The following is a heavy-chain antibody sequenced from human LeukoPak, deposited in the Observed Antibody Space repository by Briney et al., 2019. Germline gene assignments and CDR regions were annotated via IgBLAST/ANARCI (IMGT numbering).Heavy chain of an antibody. CDR2: IYYSGST. CDR3: ASSIAVAGEWKNWFDP. J-gene: IGHJ5*02. V-gene: IGHV4-39*07. D-gene: IGHD6-19*01. Sequence: SETLSLTCTVSGGSISRSRDYWGWIRQPPGKGLEWIGSIYYSGSTYSNPSLKSRVTISGDTSKNRFSLKLSSVTAADTAVYYCASSIAVAGEWKNWFDPWGQGTLVTVSS. CDR1: GGSISRSRDY.